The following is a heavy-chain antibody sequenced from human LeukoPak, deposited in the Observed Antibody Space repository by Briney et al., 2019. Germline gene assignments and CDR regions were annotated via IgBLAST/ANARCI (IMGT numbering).Heavy chain of an antibody. CDR2: IIPIFGTA. CDR3: ARGSPLDY. Sequence: GASVKVSCKASGGTLSSYAISWVRQAPGQGLEWLGGIIPIFGTANYAQKFQGRVTITTGESTSTAYMELSSLRSEDTAVYYCARGSPLDYWGQGTLVTVSS. J-gene: IGHJ4*02. CDR1: GGTLSSYA. V-gene: IGHV1-69*05.